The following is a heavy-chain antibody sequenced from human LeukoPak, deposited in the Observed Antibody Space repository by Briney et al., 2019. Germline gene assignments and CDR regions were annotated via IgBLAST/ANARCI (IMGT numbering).Heavy chain of an antibody. CDR1: GGTFSSYA. J-gene: IGHJ4*02. Sequence: SVKVSCKASGGTFSSYAISWVRQAPGQGLEWVGRIVPIFGTANYAQKFQGRVTITTDESTSTAYVELSSLRSEDTAVYYCARDPSDYDYVWGSYRNYFDYWGQGTLVTVSS. V-gene: IGHV1-69*05. CDR3: ARDPSDYDYVWGSYRNYFDY. D-gene: IGHD3-16*02. CDR2: IVPIFGTA.